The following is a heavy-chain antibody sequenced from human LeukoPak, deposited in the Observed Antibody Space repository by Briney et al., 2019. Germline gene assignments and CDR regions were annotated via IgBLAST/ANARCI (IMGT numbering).Heavy chain of an antibody. V-gene: IGHV3-23*01. CDR3: AKGPSFSSSWSYFDY. D-gene: IGHD6-13*01. Sequence: GGSLRLSCAASGFTFSSYAMSWVRQSPGKGLEWVSGISGSGGSTYHADSVKGRFTISRDNSKNTLYLQMNNLRAEDTAVYYCAKGPSFSSSWSYFDYWGQATMVTVSS. CDR1: GFTFSSYA. CDR2: ISGSGGST. J-gene: IGHJ4*02.